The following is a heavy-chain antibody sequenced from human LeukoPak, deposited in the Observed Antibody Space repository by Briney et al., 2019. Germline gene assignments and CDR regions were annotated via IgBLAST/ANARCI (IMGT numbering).Heavy chain of an antibody. D-gene: IGHD1-26*01. CDR1: GFIFSTYR. Sequence: QPGGSLRLSCAASGFIFSTYRMSWVRQAPGKGLEWVSLINDSGRRTYYADSVKGRFTVSRDSSKNTLFLHMNALRAEDTAIYYCAKDRTVGASYWYFDLWGRGTLVTVSS. J-gene: IGHJ2*01. CDR2: INDSGRRT. V-gene: IGHV3-23*01. CDR3: AKDRTVGASYWYFDL.